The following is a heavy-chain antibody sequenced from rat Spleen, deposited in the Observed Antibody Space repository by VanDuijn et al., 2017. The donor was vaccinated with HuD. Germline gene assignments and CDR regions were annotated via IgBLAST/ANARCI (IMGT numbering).Heavy chain of an antibody. D-gene: IGHD1-8*01. V-gene: IGHV5-29*01. J-gene: IGHJ2*01. CDR1: GFTFNNYW. CDR3: ARHGTTIALDY. CDR2: ISSDGGRN. Sequence: EVQLVESGGGLVQPGSSLKLSCEASGFTFNNYWMSWIRQAPTKGLEWVATISSDGGRNFYRDSVKGRFTISRDNAKSSLYLQMDSLRSEDTATYHCARHGTTIALDYWGQGVMVTVSS.